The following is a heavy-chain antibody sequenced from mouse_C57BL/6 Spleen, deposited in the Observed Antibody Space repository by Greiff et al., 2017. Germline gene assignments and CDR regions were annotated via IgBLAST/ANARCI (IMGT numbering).Heavy chain of an antibody. D-gene: IGHD2-4*01. Sequence: VQLQQSGAELAKPGASVKLSCKASGYTFTSYWMHWVKQRPGQGLEWIGYINPSSGYTKYNQKFKDKATLTADKSSSPAYMQLSSLTYEDSAVYYCASPYDYDGTWFAYWGQGTLVTVSA. CDR2: INPSSGYT. CDR1: GYTFTSYW. CDR3: ASPYDYDGTWFAY. V-gene: IGHV1-7*01. J-gene: IGHJ3*01.